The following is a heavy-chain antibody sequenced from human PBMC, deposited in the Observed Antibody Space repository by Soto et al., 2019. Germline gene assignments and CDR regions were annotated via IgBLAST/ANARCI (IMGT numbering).Heavy chain of an antibody. CDR3: ARRGVLLWFGGGGYYYYGMDV. V-gene: IGHV3-74*01. CDR2: INSDGSST. CDR1: GFTFSSYW. D-gene: IGHD3-10*01. J-gene: IGHJ6*02. Sequence: GGSLRLSCAASGFTFSSYWMHWVRQAPGKGLVWVSRINSDGSSTSYADSVKGRFTISRDNAKNTLYLQMNSLRAEDTAVYYCARRGVLLWFGGGGYYYYGMDVWGQGTTVTVSS.